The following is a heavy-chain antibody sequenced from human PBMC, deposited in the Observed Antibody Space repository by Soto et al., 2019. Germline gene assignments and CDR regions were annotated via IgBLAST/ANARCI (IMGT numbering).Heavy chain of an antibody. CDR2: VNAGDGSA. J-gene: IGHJ4*02. D-gene: IGHD3-22*01. Sequence: QVQLVQSGAEVTEPGASVKVSCKTSGFTFTLHYIHWVRQAPGQGLEWGGMVNAGDGSATYAREFRDKVSMTWDTSTSTVYLDLNSLKSEDTAIYYCARERDSFDYWGQGTLVSVSP. CDR3: ARERDSFDY. CDR1: GFTFTLHY. V-gene: IGHV1-46*01.